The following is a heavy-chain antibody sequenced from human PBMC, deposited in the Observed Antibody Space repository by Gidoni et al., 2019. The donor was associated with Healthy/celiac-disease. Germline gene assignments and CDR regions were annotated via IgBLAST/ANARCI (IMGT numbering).Heavy chain of an antibody. Sequence: EVQLVESGGGLVQPGESLRLPAAASGVPFGSSGLNWVRPAPGKGMEGVATINQDGSEKSYVDSVKCRFTSSRDNSKNSLYLQMNSLRAQDTAVYYCASNYVDYFDHWGQGTLVTVSS. CDR3: ASNYVDYFDH. J-gene: IGHJ4*02. D-gene: IGHD4-4*01. CDR1: GVPFGSSG. CDR2: INQDGSEK. V-gene: IGHV3-7*01.